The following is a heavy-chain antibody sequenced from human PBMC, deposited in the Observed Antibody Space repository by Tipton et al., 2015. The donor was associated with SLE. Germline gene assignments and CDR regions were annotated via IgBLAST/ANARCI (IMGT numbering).Heavy chain of an antibody. Sequence: TLSLTCTVSGGSISSSSSYWGWIRQPPGKGLEWIGSIYYSGSTYYNPSLKSRVIISVDTSKNQFSLKLRSVTAADTAVYYCARDRGGSEYYYGMDVWGQGTTVTVSS. J-gene: IGHJ6*02. D-gene: IGHD2-15*01. CDR3: ARDRGGSEYYYGMDV. V-gene: IGHV4-39*07. CDR2: IYYSGST. CDR1: GGSISSSSSY.